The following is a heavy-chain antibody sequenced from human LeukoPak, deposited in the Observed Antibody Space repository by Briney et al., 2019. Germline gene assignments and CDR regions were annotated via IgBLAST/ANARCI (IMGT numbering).Heavy chain of an antibody. CDR3: ARAPLDYDILTGYLDY. Sequence: GASVKVSCKASGYTFTSYYMHWVRQAPGQGLEWMGLINPSGGSTSYAQKFQGRVTMTRDTSTSTVYMELSSLRSEDTAVYYCARAPLDYDILTGYLDYWGQGALVTVCS. D-gene: IGHD3-9*01. V-gene: IGHV1-46*01. CDR2: INPSGGST. J-gene: IGHJ4*02. CDR1: GYTFTSYY.